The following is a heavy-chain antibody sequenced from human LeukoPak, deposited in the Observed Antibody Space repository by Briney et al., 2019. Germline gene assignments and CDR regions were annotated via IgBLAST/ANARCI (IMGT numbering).Heavy chain of an antibody. CDR1: GFTFSSYG. CDR3: ARSEYYYDSSGYYYGVDY. CDR2: IWYDGSNK. J-gene: IGHJ4*02. Sequence: GGSLRLSCAASGFTFSSYGMHWVRQAPGKGLEWVAVIWYDGSNKYYADSVKGRFTISRDNSKNTLYLQMNSLRAEDTAVYYCARSEYYYDSSGYYYGVDYWGQGTLVTVSS. V-gene: IGHV3-33*01. D-gene: IGHD3-22*01.